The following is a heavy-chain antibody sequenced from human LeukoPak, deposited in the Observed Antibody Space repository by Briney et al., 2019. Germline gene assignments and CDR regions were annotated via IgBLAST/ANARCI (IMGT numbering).Heavy chain of an antibody. CDR1: GFPFDDYS. CDR2: ISWHGGST. J-gene: IGHJ3*02. CDR3: ARGPPVSVDAFDI. D-gene: IGHD2-2*01. V-gene: IGHV3-20*04. Sequence: GGSLRLSCVVSGFPFDDYSMSWVRQAPGKGLEWVSGISWHGGSTTYADSVKGRFTISRDNAKNSLYLQMNSLRAEDTASYYCARGPPVSVDAFDIWGQGTPVTVSS.